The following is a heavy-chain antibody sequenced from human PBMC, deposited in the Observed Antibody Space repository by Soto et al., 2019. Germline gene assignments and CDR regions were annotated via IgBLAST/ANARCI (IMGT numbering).Heavy chain of an antibody. CDR1: GYTFTSYG. J-gene: IGHJ6*02. CDR2: ISAYNGNT. Sequence: ASVKVSCKASGYTFTSYGISWVRQAPGQGLEWMGWISAYNGNTNYAQKLQGRVTVTTDTSTSTAYMELRSLRSDDTAVYYCARVSYKGRGGDYYYYGMDVWGQGTTVTVS. D-gene: IGHD3-10*01. V-gene: IGHV1-18*01. CDR3: ARVSYKGRGGDYYYYGMDV.